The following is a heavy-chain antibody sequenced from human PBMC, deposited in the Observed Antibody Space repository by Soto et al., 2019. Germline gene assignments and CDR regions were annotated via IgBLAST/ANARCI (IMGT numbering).Heavy chain of an antibody. CDR3: ARDRGILPYYGAYSPFDD. V-gene: IGHV3-23*01. D-gene: IGHD4-17*01. J-gene: IGHJ4*02. Sequence: GGSLRLSCAASGFTFGSYAMTWVRQAPGKGLEWVSSISGSGGSTYYADSVKGRFTISRDNSKNTLYLQVSSLRAEDTAVYYCARDRGILPYYGAYSPFDDWGQGTPVTVSS. CDR2: ISGSGGST. CDR1: GFTFGSYA.